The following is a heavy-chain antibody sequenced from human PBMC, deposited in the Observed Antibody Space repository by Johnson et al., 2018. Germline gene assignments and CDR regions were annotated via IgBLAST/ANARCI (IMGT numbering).Heavy chain of an antibody. D-gene: IGHD3-16*01. CDR3: ARGATAYHYFDY. CDR2: ISSGASTI. V-gene: IGHV3-11*04. CDR1: GFTFSEYY. Sequence: QVQLVQSGGTLVQPGGSLRLPCAASGFTFSEYYMSWIRQAPGKGLEWVSYISSGASTIYYADSVKGRFIISRDNAKNSLYLQMNSLRAEDTAVYYCARGATAYHYFDYWGQGTLVTVSS. J-gene: IGHJ4*02.